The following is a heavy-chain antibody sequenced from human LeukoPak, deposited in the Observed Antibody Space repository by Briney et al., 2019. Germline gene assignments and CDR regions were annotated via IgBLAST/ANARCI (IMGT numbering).Heavy chain of an antibody. V-gene: IGHV3-48*03. D-gene: IGHD4-23*01. CDR1: GFTFSNYE. Sequence: GGSLRLSCAASGFTFSNYEMHWVRQAPGKGLEWVSYISSSGSDIYYADSVKGRFTISRDNAKNSLYLHMNSLRAEDTAVYYCARDYGGSSPFDYWGQGALVTVSS. J-gene: IGHJ4*02. CDR2: ISSSGSDI. CDR3: ARDYGGSSPFDY.